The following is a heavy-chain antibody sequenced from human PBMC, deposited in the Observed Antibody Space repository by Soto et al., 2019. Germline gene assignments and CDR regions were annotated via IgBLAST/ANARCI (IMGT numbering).Heavy chain of an antibody. D-gene: IGHD1-1*01. CDR3: AIVHDPNWYYFDY. CDR2: IIPIFVST. J-gene: IGHJ4*02. CDR1: GGTFSSYA. Sequence: SVKVSCKASGGTFSSYAISWVRQAPGQGLEWMGGIIPIFVSTSYAQKFQGRVTMTRDTSTSTVYMELSSLRSEDTAVYYCAIVHDPNWYYFDYWGPGTLVTAPQ. V-gene: IGHV1-69*05.